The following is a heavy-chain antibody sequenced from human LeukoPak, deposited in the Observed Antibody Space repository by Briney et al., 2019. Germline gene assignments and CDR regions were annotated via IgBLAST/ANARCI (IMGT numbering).Heavy chain of an antibody. CDR3: AKDQGDSLVGTTEGFDY. D-gene: IGHD1-26*01. Sequence: GRSLRLSCAASGFTFSSYGMHWVRQAPGKGLEWVAVISYDGSNKYYADSVKGRFTISRGNSKNTLYLQMNSLRAEDTAVYYCAKDQGDSLVGTTEGFDYWGQGTLVTVSS. J-gene: IGHJ4*02. CDR2: ISYDGSNK. CDR1: GFTFSSYG. V-gene: IGHV3-30*18.